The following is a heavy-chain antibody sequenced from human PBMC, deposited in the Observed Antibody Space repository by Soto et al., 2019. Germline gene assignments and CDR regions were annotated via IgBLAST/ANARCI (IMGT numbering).Heavy chain of an antibody. CDR1: GFTFSRYA. V-gene: IGHV3-23*01. CDR2: ISYSDHST. Sequence: EVQLWESGGGLVQPGGSLRLSCAASGFTFSRYAMNWVRQAPGKGLEWVSSISYSDHSTYYADSVKGRFTISRDNSKDTLDLQMNNLRAESTAVYYCARRGGSNGWGDFDSWGQGTLVSVSS. D-gene: IGHD6-19*01. CDR3: ARRGGSNGWGDFDS. J-gene: IGHJ4*02.